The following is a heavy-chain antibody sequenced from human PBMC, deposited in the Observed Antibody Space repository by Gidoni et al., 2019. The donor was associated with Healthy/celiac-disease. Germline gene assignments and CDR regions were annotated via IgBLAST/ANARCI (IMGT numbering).Heavy chain of an antibody. J-gene: IGHJ5*02. CDR3: ARANSNYEWGWFDP. CDR1: GGSIRSGEYY. V-gene: IGHV4-30-4*01. CDR2: IYYSGST. D-gene: IGHD4-4*01. Sequence: QVQLQESGPGLVQPSQTLSLTCAVSGGSIRSGEYYWSWSRQAPWKGVEWIGDIYYSGSTYYNPSLMSRVTISVDTSKNQFSLKLSAVTAADSAVYYCARANSNYEWGWFDPWGQGTLVTVSS.